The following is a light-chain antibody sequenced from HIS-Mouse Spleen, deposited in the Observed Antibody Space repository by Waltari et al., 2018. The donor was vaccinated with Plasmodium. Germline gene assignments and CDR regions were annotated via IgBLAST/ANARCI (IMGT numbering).Light chain of an antibody. Sequence: NHITQSPSSLSASVGDKVHITCRASQSISSYLNWYQQKPGKAPKLLIYAASSLHSGVPSRFSGSGSGTDFTLTISSLQSEDFATYYCQQSYSTPPTFGGGTKVEIK. J-gene: IGKJ4*01. V-gene: IGKV1-39*01. CDR3: QQSYSTPPT. CDR2: AAS. CDR1: QSISSY.